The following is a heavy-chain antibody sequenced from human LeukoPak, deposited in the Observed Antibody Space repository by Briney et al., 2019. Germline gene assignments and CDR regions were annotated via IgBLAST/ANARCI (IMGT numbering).Heavy chain of an antibody. CDR2: INPNSGGT. D-gene: IGHD2-15*01. CDR1: GYTFTGYY. Sequence: GASVKVSCKASGYTFTGYYMHWVRQAPGQRLEWMGRINPNSGGTNYAQKFQGRVTMTRDTSISTAYMELSRLRSDDTAVYYCARAGGGTNYYYGMDVWGQGTTVTVSS. V-gene: IGHV1-2*06. CDR3: ARAGGGTNYYYGMDV. J-gene: IGHJ6*02.